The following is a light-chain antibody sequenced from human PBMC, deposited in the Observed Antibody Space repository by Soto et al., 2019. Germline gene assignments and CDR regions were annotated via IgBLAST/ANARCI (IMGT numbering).Light chain of an antibody. CDR1: QSISSW. J-gene: IGKJ1*01. V-gene: IGKV1-5*03. CDR3: QQYNSYWT. Sequence: DIQMTQSPSTLSAYVGDRVTITCRASQSISSWLAWYQQKPGKAPKLLIYKASSLESGVPSRFSGSGSGTEITLTISSLQPDDFATYYCQQYNSYWTFGQGTKVELK. CDR2: KAS.